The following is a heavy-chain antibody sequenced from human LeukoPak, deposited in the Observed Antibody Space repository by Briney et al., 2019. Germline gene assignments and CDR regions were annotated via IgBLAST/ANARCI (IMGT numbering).Heavy chain of an antibody. Sequence: ASVKVSCKASGYTFTGYYMHWVRQAPGQGLEWMGWINPNSGGTNYAQKFQGRVTMTRDTSISTAYMELSSLRSEDTAVYYCAREYGGDGYTTLPYYYYGMDVWGQGTTVTVSS. CDR3: AREYGGDGYTTLPYYYYGMDV. CDR2: INPNSGGT. D-gene: IGHD5-24*01. J-gene: IGHJ6*02. CDR1: GYTFTGYY. V-gene: IGHV1-2*02.